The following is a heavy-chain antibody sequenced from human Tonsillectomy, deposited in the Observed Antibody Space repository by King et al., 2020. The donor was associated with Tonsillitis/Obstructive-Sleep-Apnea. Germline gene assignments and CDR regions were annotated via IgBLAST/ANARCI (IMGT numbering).Heavy chain of an antibody. J-gene: IGHJ5*02. V-gene: IGHV4-34*01. Sequence: VQLQQWGAGLLKPSDTLSLTCAVYGGSFSGYYWSWIRQPPGKGLEWIGEINHGGSSNYTPSLKSRVTVSVDTSKNQFSLKLSSVTAADTAVYYCARDEWPQGFDPWGQGTLVTVSS. CDR2: INHGGSS. CDR3: ARDEWPQGFDP. D-gene: IGHD3-3*01. CDR1: GGSFSGYY.